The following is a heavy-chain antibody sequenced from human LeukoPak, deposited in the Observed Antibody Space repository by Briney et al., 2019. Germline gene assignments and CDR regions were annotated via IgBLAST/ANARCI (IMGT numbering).Heavy chain of an antibody. CDR1: GYTFNSYG. CDR2: ISAYNGNT. Sequence: ASVKVSCKASGYTFNSYGITWVRQAPGQGLEWMGWISAYNGNTNYAQKFQGRVTMTTDTSTSTAYMELRSLRSDDTAVYYCARELSPWNVQGVMLDAFDIWGQGTMVTVCS. CDR3: ARELSPWNVQGVMLDAFDI. V-gene: IGHV1-18*01. D-gene: IGHD3-10*02. J-gene: IGHJ3*02.